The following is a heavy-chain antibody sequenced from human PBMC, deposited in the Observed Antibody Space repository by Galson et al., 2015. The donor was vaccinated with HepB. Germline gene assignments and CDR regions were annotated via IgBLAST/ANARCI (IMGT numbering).Heavy chain of an antibody. CDR1: GFTFSSYA. Sequence: SLRLSCAASGFTFSSYAMSWVRQSSGKGLEWVSSILGGGGRTYYADSVKGRFTISRDNSKNTLDLQMNSLTAEDTAVYYCARDRALLRADYYFYYMDVWGKGTTVTVSS. CDR3: ARDRALLRADYYFYYMDV. V-gene: IGHV3-23*01. CDR2: ILGGGGRT. J-gene: IGHJ6*03. D-gene: IGHD3-10*01.